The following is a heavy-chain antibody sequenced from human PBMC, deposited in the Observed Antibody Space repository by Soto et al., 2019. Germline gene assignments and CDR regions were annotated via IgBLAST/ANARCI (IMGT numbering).Heavy chain of an antibody. Sequence: EVHLLESGGGLVQPGGSLRVSCAASGFTFSSYAMTWVRQAPGKGLEWVSGISGSGGTKYYADSVRGRFSISRENAKNSLYLQMNSLRAGDTAIYFCARAIGPTLFDYWGQGTLVTVSS. CDR2: ISGSGGTK. D-gene: IGHD3-22*01. J-gene: IGHJ4*02. V-gene: IGHV3-23*01. CDR1: GFTFSSYA. CDR3: ARAIGPTLFDY.